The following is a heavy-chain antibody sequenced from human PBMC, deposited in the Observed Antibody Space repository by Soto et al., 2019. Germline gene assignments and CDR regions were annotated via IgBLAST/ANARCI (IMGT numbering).Heavy chain of an antibody. CDR2: IIPIFGTA. V-gene: IGHV1-69*01. Sequence: QVQLVQSGAEVKKPGSSVKVSCKASGGTFSSYAISWVRQAPGQGLEWMGGIIPIFGTANYAQKFQGRVTITADESTSTAYMELSSLRSEDTAVYYCARGPLSNYYYGSGSYWGFDYWGQGTLVTVSS. CDR3: ARGPLSNYYYGSGSYWGFDY. D-gene: IGHD3-10*01. J-gene: IGHJ4*02. CDR1: GGTFSSYA.